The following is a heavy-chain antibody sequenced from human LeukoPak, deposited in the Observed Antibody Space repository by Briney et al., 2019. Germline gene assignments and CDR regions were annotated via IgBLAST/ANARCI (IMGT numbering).Heavy chain of an antibody. Sequence: SETLSLTCAVYGGSFSGYYWSWIRQPPGKGLEWIGEINHSGSTNYNPSLKSRVTISVDTSKNQFSLNLGSVTAADTAVYYCARGAAAGPWGQGTLVTVSS. CDR2: INHSGST. CDR1: GGSFSGYY. J-gene: IGHJ4*02. CDR3: ARGAAAGP. D-gene: IGHD6-13*01. V-gene: IGHV4-34*01.